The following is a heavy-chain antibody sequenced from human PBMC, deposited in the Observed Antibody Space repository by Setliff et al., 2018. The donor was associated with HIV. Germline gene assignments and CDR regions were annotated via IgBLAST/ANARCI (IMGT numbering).Heavy chain of an antibody. D-gene: IGHD3-22*01. CDR1: GGSVSSDNYY. Sequence: SETLSLTCTVSGGSVSSDNYYWSWIRQHPGKGLEWVGYIYYSGSTYYNPSLKSRLTISVDTSKNQFSLKLKYVTAADTAVYYCARGLPSYYYESSGSLGWFDPWGQGTLITVSS. V-gene: IGHV4-31*03. CDR2: IYYSGST. CDR3: ARGLPSYYYESSGSLGWFDP. J-gene: IGHJ5*02.